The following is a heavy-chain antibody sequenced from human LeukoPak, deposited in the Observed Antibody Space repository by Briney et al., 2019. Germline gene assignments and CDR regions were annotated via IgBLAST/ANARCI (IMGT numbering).Heavy chain of an antibody. CDR3: ARDLWEPGDYDILTGYYNY. D-gene: IGHD3-9*01. V-gene: IGHV3-11*01. CDR1: GFTFSDYY. Sequence: GGSLRLSCAASGFTFSDYYMSWIRQAPGKGLEWVSYISSSGSTIYYADSVKGRFTISRDNAKNSLHLQMNSLRAEDTAVYYCARDLWEPGDYDILTGYYNYWGQGTLVTVSS. J-gene: IGHJ4*02. CDR2: ISSSGSTI.